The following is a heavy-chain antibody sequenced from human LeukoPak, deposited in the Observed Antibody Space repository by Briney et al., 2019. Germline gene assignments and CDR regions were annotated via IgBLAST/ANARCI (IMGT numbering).Heavy chain of an antibody. V-gene: IGHV3-23*01. CDR2: ISGSGGST. CDR1: GFTFSSYA. J-gene: IGHJ5*02. D-gene: IGHD3-10*01. CDR3: ARGFSYYYGSGSYYPNNWFDP. Sequence: GGSLRLSCAASGFTFSSYAMSWVRQAPGKGLEWVSAISGSGGSTYYADSVKGRFTISRDNAKNTLYLQMNSLRAEDTAVYYCARGFSYYYGSGSYYPNNWFDPWGQGTLVTVSS.